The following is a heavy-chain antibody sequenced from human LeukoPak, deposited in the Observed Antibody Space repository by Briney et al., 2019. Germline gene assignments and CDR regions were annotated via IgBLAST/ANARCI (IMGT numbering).Heavy chain of an antibody. CDR3: ARSWSGYFDY. J-gene: IGHJ4*02. Sequence: ASVKVSCKASGYTFTSYDINWVRQATGQGLEWMGWMNPNSGNTGYAQKFQGRVTMTRDTSISTAYMELSRLRSDDTAVYYCARSWSGYFDYWGQGTLVTVSS. CDR1: GYTFTSYD. CDR2: MNPNSGNT. V-gene: IGHV1-8*01. D-gene: IGHD2-15*01.